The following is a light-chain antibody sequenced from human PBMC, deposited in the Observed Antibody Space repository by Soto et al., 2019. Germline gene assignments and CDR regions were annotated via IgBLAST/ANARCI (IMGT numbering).Light chain of an antibody. Sequence: SSELTQPPSVSVSPGQTASITCAGDKLGDKYACWYQQKPGQSPVLVIYQDSKRPSGIPERFSGSNSGNTATLTISGTQAMDEADYYCQACDNSPHVVFGGGTKLTVL. J-gene: IGLJ2*01. CDR2: QDS. CDR1: KLGDKY. V-gene: IGLV3-1*01. CDR3: QACDNSPHVV.